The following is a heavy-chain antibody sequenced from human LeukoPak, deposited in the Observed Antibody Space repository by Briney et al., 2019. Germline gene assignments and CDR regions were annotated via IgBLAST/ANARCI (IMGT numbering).Heavy chain of an antibody. V-gene: IGHV4-38-2*02. CDR3: ARVPGVYFDFSIGFGSGWFDP. CDR1: GYPINIDYS. D-gene: IGHD3-3*01. Sequence: SETLSLTCFVSGYPINIDYSWGWIRRSPGKGLEWIGVISPKGITYYNPSLRGRVSISPDTSKNQFSLRLSSMTATDTAMYYCARVPGVYFDFSIGFGSGWFDPWGQGILVTVSS. J-gene: IGHJ5*02. CDR2: ISPKGIT.